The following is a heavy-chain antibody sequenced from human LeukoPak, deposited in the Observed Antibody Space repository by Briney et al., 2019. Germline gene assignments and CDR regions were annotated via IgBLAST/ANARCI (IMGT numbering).Heavy chain of an antibody. D-gene: IGHD6-13*01. J-gene: IGHJ4*02. CDR1: GIPFSDYY. CDR2: ISASSSYT. V-gene: IGHV3-11*03. CDR3: AAGTAADF. Sequence: GGSLRLSCVVSGIPFSDYYMNWIRLAPGKGLEWISYISASSSYTDYADSVKGRFTISRDNAKNTLYLQMNSLGVEATAVYYCAAGTAADFWGQGTLVSVSS.